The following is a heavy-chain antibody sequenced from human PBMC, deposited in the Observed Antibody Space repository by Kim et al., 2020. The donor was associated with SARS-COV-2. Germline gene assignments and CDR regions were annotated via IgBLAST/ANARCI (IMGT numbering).Heavy chain of an antibody. Sequence: SETLSLTCTVSGGSISSSSYYWGWIRQPPGKGLEWIGSIYYSGSTYYNPSLKSRVTISVDTSKNQFSLKLSSVTAADTAVYYCARLLLQLRLINWFDPWGQGTLVTVSS. CDR2: IYYSGST. CDR1: GGSISSSSYY. D-gene: IGHD1-7*01. V-gene: IGHV4-39*01. J-gene: IGHJ5*02. CDR3: ARLLLQLRLINWFDP.